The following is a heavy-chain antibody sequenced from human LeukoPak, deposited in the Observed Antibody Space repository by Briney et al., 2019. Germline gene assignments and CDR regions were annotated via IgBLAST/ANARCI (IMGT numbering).Heavy chain of an antibody. CDR2: ISSGSSYT. D-gene: IGHD4-23*01. V-gene: IGHV3-11*05. J-gene: IGHJ5*02. Sequence: GGSLRLSCAAYGFTFSDYYMSWIRQAPGKGLEWISYISSGSSYTNYADSVKGRFTISRDNAKNSLYLQMNSLRAEDTAVYYCARGGGTDWFDPWGQGTLVTVSS. CDR3: ARGGGTDWFDP. CDR1: GFTFSDYY.